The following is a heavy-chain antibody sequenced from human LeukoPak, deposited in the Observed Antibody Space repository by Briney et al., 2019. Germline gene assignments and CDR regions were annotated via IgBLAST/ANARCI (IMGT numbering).Heavy chain of an antibody. CDR2: IYYSGST. CDR1: GGSISSYY. V-gene: IGHV4-59*01. CDR3: ARSRLRGSYDNWFDP. J-gene: IGHJ5*02. D-gene: IGHD1-26*01. Sequence: SETLSLTCTVSGGSISSYYWSWIRQPPGKGLGWIGYIYYSGSTKYNPSLKSRVTISVDTSKNQFFLKLSSVTAADTAVYYCARSRLRGSYDNWFDPWGQGTLVTVSS.